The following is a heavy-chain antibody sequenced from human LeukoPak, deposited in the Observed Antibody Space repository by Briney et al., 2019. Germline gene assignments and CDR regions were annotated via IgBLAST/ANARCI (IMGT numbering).Heavy chain of an antibody. CDR3: ARDPSYCSSTSCYL. CDR2: IRNDGSNH. J-gene: IGHJ5*02. D-gene: IGHD2-2*01. CDR1: GFTFSHHG. Sequence: PGGSLRLSCAASGFTFSHHGMHWVRQAPGKGLEWVAFIRNDGSNHYYADSVKGRFTISRDNAKNSLYLQMNSLRAEDTAVYYCARDPSYCSSTSCYLWGQGTLVTVSS. V-gene: IGHV3-30*02.